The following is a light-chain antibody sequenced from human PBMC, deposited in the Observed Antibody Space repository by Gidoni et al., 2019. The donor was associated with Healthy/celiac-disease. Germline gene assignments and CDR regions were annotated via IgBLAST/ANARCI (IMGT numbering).Light chain of an antibody. V-gene: IGLV2-8*01. J-gene: IGLJ2*01. CDR3: SSYAGSNNLVV. Sequence: QSARTQPPSASGSPGQSVTISCTGTSSDVGGYNYVSWYQQHPGKAPTLMIYEVSKRPSGVPDRFSGSKSGNTASLTVSGLQAEDEADYYCSSYAGSNNLVVFGGGTKLTVL. CDR1: SSDVGGYNY. CDR2: EVS.